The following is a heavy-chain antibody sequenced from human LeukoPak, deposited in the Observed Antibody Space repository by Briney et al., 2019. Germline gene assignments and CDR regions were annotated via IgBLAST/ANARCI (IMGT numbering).Heavy chain of an antibody. J-gene: IGHJ4*02. CDR1: GYTLTSYG. Sequence: ASVKVSCEASGYTLTSYGINWMRQAPGQGLEWMGRISTQSGNTNYAQKVQGRLTLTTDRSTNTAYMELRSLRSDDTAVYYCARGAYGDKWGQGTMVTVSS. V-gene: IGHV1-18*01. CDR3: ARGAYGDK. D-gene: IGHD4-17*01. CDR2: ISTQSGNT.